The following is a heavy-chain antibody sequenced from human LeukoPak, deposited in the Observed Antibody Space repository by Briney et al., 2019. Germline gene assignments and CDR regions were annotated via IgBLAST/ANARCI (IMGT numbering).Heavy chain of an antibody. V-gene: IGHV3-23*01. CDR1: GFTFTSYG. D-gene: IGHD4-17*01. CDR2: ISGSGDAT. J-gene: IGHJ4*02. CDR3: ARYHDYGDYVDY. Sequence: GGSLRLSCVASGFTFTSYGMAWVRQAPGKRLEWVSGISGSGDATYYADSVKGRFTISRDNAKNSLYLQMNSLRAEDTAVYYCARYHDYGDYVDYWGQGTLVTVSS.